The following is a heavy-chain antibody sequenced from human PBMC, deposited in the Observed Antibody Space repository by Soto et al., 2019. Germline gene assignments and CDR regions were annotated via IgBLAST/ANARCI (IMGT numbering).Heavy chain of an antibody. Sequence: ASVKVSCKTSGYTFSNYGITWVRQAPGQPLEWLGWISLYSDGTNYAQKFQGRVSMTTDTSTTTAYMELRSLRSDDTAVYYCAXAVQGAEAWFGPWGQGTLVTVSS. CDR1: GYTFSNYG. J-gene: IGHJ5*02. CDR3: AXAVQGAEAWFGP. CDR2: ISLYSDGT. V-gene: IGHV1-18*01. D-gene: IGHD2-2*01.